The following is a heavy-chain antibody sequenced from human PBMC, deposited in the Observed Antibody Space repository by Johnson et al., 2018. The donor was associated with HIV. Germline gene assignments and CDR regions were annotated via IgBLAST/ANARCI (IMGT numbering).Heavy chain of an antibody. D-gene: IGHD3-16*02. CDR2: IYGGGTT. CDR1: GFSFSNAW. V-gene: IGHV3-66*01. Sequence: VQLVESGGGLVKPGESLRLSCAASGFSFSNAWMNWVRQAPGKGLEWVSLIYGGGTTYYADSVKGRFTVSRDNSKNTLYLQMNSLTAEDTAVYYCARENYDYVWESYRKGGAFDIWGQGTMVTVSS. CDR3: ARENYDYVWESYRKGGAFDI. J-gene: IGHJ3*02.